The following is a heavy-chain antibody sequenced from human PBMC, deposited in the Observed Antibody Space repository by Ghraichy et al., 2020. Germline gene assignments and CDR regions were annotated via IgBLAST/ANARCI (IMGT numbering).Heavy chain of an antibody. Sequence: SETLSLTCAVYGGSFSGYYWSWIRQPPGKGLEWIGEINHSGSTNYNPSLKSRVTISVDTSKNQFSLKLSSVTAADTAVYYCAREPRGYSYGDYYYGMDVWGQGTTVTVSS. V-gene: IGHV4-34*01. J-gene: IGHJ6*02. CDR2: INHSGST. CDR3: AREPRGYSYGDYYYGMDV. CDR1: GGSFSGYY. D-gene: IGHD5-18*01.